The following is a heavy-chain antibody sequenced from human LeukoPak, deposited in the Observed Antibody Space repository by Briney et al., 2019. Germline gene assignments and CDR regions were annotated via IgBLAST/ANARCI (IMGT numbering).Heavy chain of an antibody. Sequence: PSETLSLTCAVYGGSFSGYYWSWVRQPPGKGLEWIGEIYHSGSTNYNPSLKSRVTISVDKSKNQFSLKLSSVTAADTAVYYCARVLIRDWSFDYWGQGTLVTVSS. J-gene: IGHJ4*02. CDR3: ARVLIRDWSFDY. D-gene: IGHD3-9*01. CDR1: GGSFSGYY. V-gene: IGHV4-34*01. CDR2: IYHSGST.